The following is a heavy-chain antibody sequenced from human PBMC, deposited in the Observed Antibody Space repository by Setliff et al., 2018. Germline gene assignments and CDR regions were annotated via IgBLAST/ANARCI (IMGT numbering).Heavy chain of an antibody. Sequence: SETLSLTCAVSGYSISSGYYWGWIRQAPGKGLEWIASIYRSGSTYYNPSLTSRVTISVDTSKNQFPLKLSSVTASDTAVYYCARQLCSSGYCYATTFDYWGQGTLVTVSS. D-gene: IGHD2-2*01. J-gene: IGHJ4*02. V-gene: IGHV4-38-2*01. CDR1: GYSISSGYY. CDR3: ARQLCSSGYCYATTFDY. CDR2: IYRSGST.